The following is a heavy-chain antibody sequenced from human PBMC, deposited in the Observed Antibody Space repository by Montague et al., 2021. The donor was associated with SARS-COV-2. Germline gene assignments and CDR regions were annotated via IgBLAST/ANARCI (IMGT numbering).Heavy chain of an antibody. CDR3: ARDPLYYDILTGYIYPAYYYYYGMDV. CDR1: GFTFSSYA. V-gene: IGHV3-30-3*01. J-gene: IGHJ6*02. D-gene: IGHD3-9*01. CDR2: ISYDGSNK. Sequence: SLRLSCAASGFTFSSYAMHWVRQAPGKGLEWVAVISYDGSNKYYXDSVKGRFTISRDNSKNTLYLQMNSLRAEDTAVYYCARDPLYYDILTGYIYPAYYYYYGMDVWGQGTTVTVSS.